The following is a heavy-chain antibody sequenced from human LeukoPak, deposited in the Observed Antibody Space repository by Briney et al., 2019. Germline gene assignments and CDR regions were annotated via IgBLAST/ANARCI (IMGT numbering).Heavy chain of an antibody. V-gene: IGHV4-30-4*08. CDR2: IYYSGST. CDR1: GGSISSGDYY. J-gene: IGHJ3*02. CDR3: ARVGYDSSGQHAFDI. Sequence: SQTLSLTCTVSGGSISSGDYYWSWIRQSPGKGLEWIGYIYYSGSTYYNPSLKSRVTISVDTSKNQFSLKLSSVTAADTAVYYCARVGYDSSGQHAFDIWGQGTMVTVSS. D-gene: IGHD3-22*01.